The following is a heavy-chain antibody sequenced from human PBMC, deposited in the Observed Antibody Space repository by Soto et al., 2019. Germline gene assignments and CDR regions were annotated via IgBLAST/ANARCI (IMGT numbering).Heavy chain of an antibody. CDR1: GFTFSSYA. CDR2: ISGSGGTT. Sequence: PGGSLRLSCAASGFTFSSYAMSWVRQAPGKGLEWVSAISGSGGTTYYADSVKGRFTISRDNAKNSLYLQMNSLRAEDTALYYYAKDTGDGQNWNYGWFDPWGQGTLVTVSS. V-gene: IGHV3-23*01. D-gene: IGHD1-7*01. CDR3: AKDTGDGQNWNYGWFDP. J-gene: IGHJ5*02.